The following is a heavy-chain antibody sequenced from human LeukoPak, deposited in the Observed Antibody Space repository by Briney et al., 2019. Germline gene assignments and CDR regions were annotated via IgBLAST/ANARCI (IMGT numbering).Heavy chain of an antibody. CDR2: INPSSGGT. V-gene: IGHV1-2*02. D-gene: IGHD4-11*01. J-gene: IGHJ4*02. CDR3: ARDPDYSRLDY. CDR1: GYTFFGYY. Sequence: GASVKVSCKTSGYTFFGYYIHWVRQAPGQGLEWMGWINPSSGGTIFAHKFQGRVTMTRHTSINTAYMELRSLTSDDTAMYYCARDPDYSRLDYWGQGTLVTVSS.